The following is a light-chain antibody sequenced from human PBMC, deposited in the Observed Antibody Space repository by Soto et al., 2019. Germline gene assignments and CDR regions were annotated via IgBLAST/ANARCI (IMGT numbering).Light chain of an antibody. CDR1: SSNIGSNT. CDR2: ANN. Sequence: QSVLTQPPSASGTPGQRVTISCSGSSSNIGSNTVNWYQQLPGTAPKLLIHANNQRPSGVPDRFSGSKSGTSASLAISWLQSEEADYYCAAWDDSLNGEVFGTGTKLTVL. V-gene: IGLV1-44*01. CDR3: AAWDDSLNGEV. J-gene: IGLJ1*01.